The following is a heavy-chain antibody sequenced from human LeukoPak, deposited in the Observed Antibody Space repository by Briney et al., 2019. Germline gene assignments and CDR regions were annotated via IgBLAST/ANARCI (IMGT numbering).Heavy chain of an antibody. J-gene: IGHJ6*02. CDR3: ARVQGSGVWIDMDV. CDR2: IWYDGSNK. D-gene: IGHD3-10*01. Sequence: GRSLRLSCTGSGSTFGDYGMSWFRQAPGKGLEWVAVIWYDGSNKYYADSVKGRFTISRDNSKNTLYLQMNSLRAEDTAVYYCARVQGSGVWIDMDVWGQGTTVTVSS. CDR1: GSTFGDYG. V-gene: IGHV3-33*01.